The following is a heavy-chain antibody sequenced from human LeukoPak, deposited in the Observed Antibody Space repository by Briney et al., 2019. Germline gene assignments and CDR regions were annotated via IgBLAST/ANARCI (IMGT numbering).Heavy chain of an antibody. CDR3: ARSLAASGGFDHGGDY. CDR2: ITRDSMGP. V-gene: IGHV3-74*01. D-gene: IGHD5-12*01. J-gene: IGHJ4*02. Sequence: SGRSLRPSCAGSGFTFTTSGSFWVGQAPGKGREWLSRITRDSMGPNSADPAKGRFTVYRDNSTSTLYLQMNSLRAEGTAVYCCARSLAASGGFDHGGDYWGQGTLVTVSS. CDR1: GFTFTTSG.